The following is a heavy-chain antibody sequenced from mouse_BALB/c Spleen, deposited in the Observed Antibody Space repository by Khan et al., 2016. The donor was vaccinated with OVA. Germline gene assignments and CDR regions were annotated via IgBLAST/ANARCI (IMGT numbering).Heavy chain of an antibody. D-gene: IGHD2-4*01. Sequence: QVQLKQSGPGLVAPSQSLSITCTVSGFSLTSYGVNWVRQPPGKGLEWLGVIWGDGSTNYHSALISRLSLSKDNSKSQGFLKLNSLQTDDTATYSCDSCMITEGYYAMDYWGQGTSVTVSS. V-gene: IGHV2-3*01. CDR1: GFSLTSYG. CDR2: IWGDGST. J-gene: IGHJ4*01. CDR3: DSCMITEGYYAMDY.